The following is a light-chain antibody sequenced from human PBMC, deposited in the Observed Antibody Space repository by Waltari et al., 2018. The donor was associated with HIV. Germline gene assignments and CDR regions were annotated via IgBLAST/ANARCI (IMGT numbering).Light chain of an antibody. CDR2: SAS. CDR3: QQYGTSPET. Sequence: ELLLTKSPGALSFSPVETATLSGRASQIVSSAHLAWYQQKPGQAPRLLSYSASTRATDVPERFSGSGFGTEFTLTISRLEPEDFAVYYCQQYGTSPETFGQGARVEI. CDR1: QIVSSAH. J-gene: IGKJ1*01. V-gene: IGKV3-20*01.